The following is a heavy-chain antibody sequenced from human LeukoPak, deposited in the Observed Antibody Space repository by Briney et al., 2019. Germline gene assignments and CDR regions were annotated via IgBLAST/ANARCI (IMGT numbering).Heavy chain of an antibody. CDR3: ARGGDYYDSSGYLDY. D-gene: IGHD3-22*01. J-gene: IGHJ4*02. Sequence: EASVKVSCTASGYTFTNYPMNWVRQAPGQGLEWMGIINPSGGSTSYAQKFQGRVTMTRDTSTSTVYMELSSLRSEDTAVYYCARGGDYYDSSGYLDYWGQGTLVTVSS. CDR2: INPSGGST. CDR1: GYTFTNYP. V-gene: IGHV1-46*01.